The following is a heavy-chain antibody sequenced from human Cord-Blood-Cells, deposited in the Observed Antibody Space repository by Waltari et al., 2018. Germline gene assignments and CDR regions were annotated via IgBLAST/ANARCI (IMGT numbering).Heavy chain of an antibody. D-gene: IGHD2-2*01. V-gene: IGHV1-18*01. CDR1: GYTFTSYG. J-gene: IGHJ4*02. CDR3: ARDLDCSSTSCYDY. Sequence: QVQLVQSGAEVKKPGASVKVACKASGYTFTSYGTSWVRPAPGQGLEWMGWISAYNGNTNYAQKLQGRVTMTTDTSTSTAYMELRSLRSDDTAVYYCARDLDCSSTSCYDYWGQGTLVTVSS. CDR2: ISAYNGNT.